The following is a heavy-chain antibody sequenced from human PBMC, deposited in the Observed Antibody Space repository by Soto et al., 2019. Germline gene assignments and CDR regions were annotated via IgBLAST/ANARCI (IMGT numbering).Heavy chain of an antibody. J-gene: IGHJ6*02. CDR1: GGSISSYY. CDR3: AREGYSYGYLGYYYYGMDV. Sequence: SETLSLTCTVSGGSISSYYWSWIRQPAGKGLEWIGRIYTRGSTNYNPSLKSRVTMSVDTSKNQFSLKLSSVTAADTAVYYCAREGYSYGYLGYYYYGMDVWGQGTTVTVSS. V-gene: IGHV4-4*07. CDR2: IYTRGST. D-gene: IGHD5-18*01.